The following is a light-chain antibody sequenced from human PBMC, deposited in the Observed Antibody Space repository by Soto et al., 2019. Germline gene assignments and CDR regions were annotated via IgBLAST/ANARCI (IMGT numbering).Light chain of an antibody. CDR1: SSNIGVNT. CDR2: SSN. CDR3: AAWDDSLNGHVV. J-gene: IGLJ2*01. V-gene: IGLV1-44*01. Sequence: QAVVTQPPSASGTPGQRASISCSGSSSNIGVNTVNWYQQLPGTAPRLLIYSSNQRPSGVPDRFSGSKSGTSASLAISGLQSEDEADYYCAAWDDSLNGHVVFGGGTQLNVL.